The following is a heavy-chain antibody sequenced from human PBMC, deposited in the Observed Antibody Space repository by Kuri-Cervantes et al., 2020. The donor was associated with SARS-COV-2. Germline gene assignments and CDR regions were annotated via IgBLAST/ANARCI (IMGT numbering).Heavy chain of an antibody. Sequence: SETLSLTCAVYGGSFSGYYWSWIRQPPGKGLEWIGEINHSGSTYYNQSLKSRVTISVDTSKNQFSLKLSSVTAADTAVYYCARDAVMDYDFWSPGWFDPWGQGTLVTVSS. CDR1: GGSFSGYY. V-gene: IGHV4-34*01. CDR3: ARDAVMDYDFWSPGWFDP. CDR2: INHSGST. J-gene: IGHJ5*02. D-gene: IGHD3-3*01.